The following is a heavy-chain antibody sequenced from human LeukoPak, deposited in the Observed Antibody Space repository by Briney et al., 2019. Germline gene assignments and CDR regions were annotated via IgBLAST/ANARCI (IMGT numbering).Heavy chain of an antibody. J-gene: IGHJ4*02. CDR1: GFTFSSYA. D-gene: IGHD3-10*01. Sequence: GGSLRLSCAASGFTFSSYAMSWVRQAPGKGLEWVSDISGSGADTYYADSVKGRFTLSRDNSKNTLYLQMDSLRADDTAVYYCAPAFGELFGPFDYWGQGTLVTVSS. CDR2: ISGSGADT. CDR3: APAFGELFGPFDY. V-gene: IGHV3-23*01.